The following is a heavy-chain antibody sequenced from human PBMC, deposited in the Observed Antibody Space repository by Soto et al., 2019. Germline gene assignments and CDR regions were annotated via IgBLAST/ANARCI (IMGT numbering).Heavy chain of an antibody. Sequence: TGGSLRLSCAASGFTFSSYAMSWVRQAPGKGQEWVTAISGSGGSTYYADSVKGRINISRDNSKNTLYLQMNSLRAEDTVVYFFSIGVFLEWLKNYYYYYYMDVWGKGTTVTVSS. CDR3: SIGVFLEWLKNYYYYYYMDV. D-gene: IGHD3-3*01. CDR1: GFTFSSYA. J-gene: IGHJ6*03. CDR2: ISGSGGST. V-gene: IGHV3-23*01.